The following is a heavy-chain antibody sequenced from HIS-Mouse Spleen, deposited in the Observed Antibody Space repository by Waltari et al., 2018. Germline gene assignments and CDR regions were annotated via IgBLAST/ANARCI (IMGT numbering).Heavy chain of an antibody. J-gene: IGHJ2*01. CDR3: AREIPYSSSWYDWYFDL. D-gene: IGHD6-13*01. V-gene: IGHV4-39*07. CDR1: GGSISSSRYY. CDR2: IYYSGST. Sequence: QLQLQESGPGLVKPSETLSLTCTVSGGSISSSRYYWGWSSQPPGKGLEWIGSIYYSGSTYYNPSLKSRVTISVDTSKNQFSLKLSSVTAADTAVYYCAREIPYSSSWYDWYFDLWGRGTLVTVSS.